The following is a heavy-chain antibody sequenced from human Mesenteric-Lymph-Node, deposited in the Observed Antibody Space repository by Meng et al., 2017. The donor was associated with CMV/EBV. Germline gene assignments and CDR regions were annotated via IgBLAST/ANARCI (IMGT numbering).Heavy chain of an antibody. CDR3: ARGRWFRSSGYFACWFDP. D-gene: IGHD3-22*01. CDR2: INDSGST. V-gene: IGHV4-34*01. Sequence: SETLSLTCAVYGGSFSDYYWSWIRQPPGKGLEWIGEINDSGSTNYNPSLKSRVTISADTSKNQFSLNLNSVTAADTAVYFCARGRWFRSSGYFACWFDPWGQGTLVTVSS. J-gene: IGHJ5*02. CDR1: GGSFSDYY.